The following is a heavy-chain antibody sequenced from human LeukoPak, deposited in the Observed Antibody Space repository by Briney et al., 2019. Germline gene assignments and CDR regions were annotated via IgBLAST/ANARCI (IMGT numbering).Heavy chain of an antibody. D-gene: IGHD6-19*01. CDR1: GFTFSNAW. V-gene: IGHV3-15*01. CDR2: IKSKTDGGTT. J-gene: IGHJ4*02. Sequence: PGGSLRLSCAASGFTFSNAWMSWVRQAPGKGLEWVGRIKSKTDGGTTDYAAPVKGRFTISRDDSKNTLYLQMNSLKTEDTAVYYCTTDLGYSSGWFPDYWGQGTLVTVSS. CDR3: TTDLGYSSGWFPDY.